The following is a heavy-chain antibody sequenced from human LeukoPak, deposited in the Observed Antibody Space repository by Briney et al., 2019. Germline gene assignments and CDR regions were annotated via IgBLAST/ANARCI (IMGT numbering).Heavy chain of an antibody. CDR1: GFTFSSYE. V-gene: IGHV3-48*03. CDR3: ARGFDGLRLKGQYFDY. Sequence: GGSLRLSCAASGFTFSSYEMNWVRQAPGKGLEWVSYISSSGSTIYYADSVKGRFTISRDNAKNSLYLQMNSLRAEDTAVYYCARGFDGLRLKGQYFDYWGQGTLVTVSS. J-gene: IGHJ4*02. D-gene: IGHD5/OR15-5a*01. CDR2: ISSSGSTI.